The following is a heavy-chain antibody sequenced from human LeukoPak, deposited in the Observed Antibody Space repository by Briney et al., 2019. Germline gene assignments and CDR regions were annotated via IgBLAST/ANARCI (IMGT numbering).Heavy chain of an antibody. CDR1: GFTFSSYG. CDR3: VREGPRGLAFDI. J-gene: IGHJ3*02. CDR2: ISGSGDRT. V-gene: IGHV3-23*01. Sequence: GGSLRLSCAASGFTFSSYGMSWVRQAPGKGPEWVSGISGSGDRTYYADSVKGRFAISRDNSKKTLDLQMNSLRDDDTAVYYCVREGPRGLAFDIWGQGTRVTVSS.